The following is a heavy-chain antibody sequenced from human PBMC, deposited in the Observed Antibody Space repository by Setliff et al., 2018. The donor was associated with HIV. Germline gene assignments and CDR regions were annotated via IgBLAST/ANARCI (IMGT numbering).Heavy chain of an antibody. CDR2: IYYSGST. Sequence: SETLSLTCTVSGGSINSHYWSWIRQPPGKGLEWIGYIYYSGSTNYNPSLKSRVTISVDTSKNQFSLKLSSVTAADTAFYYCATGRTHHYDGSTYADAFDIWGQGTMVTVSS. D-gene: IGHD3-22*01. CDR1: GGSINSHY. J-gene: IGHJ3*02. CDR3: ATGRTHHYDGSTYADAFDI. V-gene: IGHV4-59*11.